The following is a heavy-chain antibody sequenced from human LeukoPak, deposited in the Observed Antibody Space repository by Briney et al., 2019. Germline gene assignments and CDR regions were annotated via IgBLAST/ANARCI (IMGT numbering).Heavy chain of an antibody. Sequence: GGSLRLSCAASGFTFSSYAMSWVRQAPGKGLEWVSAISGSGGSTYYADSVKGRFTISRDNSKNALYLQMNSLRAEDTAVYYCAKLPGIAAAGTGWFDPWGQGTLVTVSS. D-gene: IGHD6-13*01. CDR2: ISGSGGST. J-gene: IGHJ5*02. CDR1: GFTFSSYA. V-gene: IGHV3-23*01. CDR3: AKLPGIAAAGTGWFDP.